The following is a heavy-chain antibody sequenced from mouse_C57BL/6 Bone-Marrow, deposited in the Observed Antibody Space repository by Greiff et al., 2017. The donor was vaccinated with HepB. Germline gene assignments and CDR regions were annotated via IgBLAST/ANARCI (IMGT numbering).Heavy chain of an antibody. D-gene: IGHD1-1*01. V-gene: IGHV1-59*01. CDR3: ARRYYGSSPYYYAMDY. J-gene: IGHJ4*01. CDR2: IDPSDSYT. CDR1: GYTFTSYW. Sequence: VQLQQPGAELVRPGTSVKLSCKASGYTFTSYWMHWVKQRPGQGLEWIGVIDPSDSYTNYNQKFKGKATLTVDTSSSTAYMQLSSLTSEDSAVYYCARRYYGSSPYYYAMDYWGQGTSVTVSS.